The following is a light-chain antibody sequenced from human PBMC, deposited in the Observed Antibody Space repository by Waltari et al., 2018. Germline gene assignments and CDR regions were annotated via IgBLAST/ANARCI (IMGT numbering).Light chain of an antibody. Sequence: QSALTQPASVSGSPGQSITISCTGTSSDVGSYNLVPWYQQHPGKAPKLMIYEASKRPSGVSNRFSGSKSGNTASLTISGLQTEDEADYYCSSYTSSSTLVFGGGTKLTVL. V-gene: IGLV2-23*01. J-gene: IGLJ3*02. CDR1: SSDVGSYNL. CDR2: EAS. CDR3: SSYTSSSTLV.